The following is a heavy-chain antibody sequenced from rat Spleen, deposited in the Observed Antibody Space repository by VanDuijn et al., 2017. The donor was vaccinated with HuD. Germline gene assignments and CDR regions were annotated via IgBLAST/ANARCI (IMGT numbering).Heavy chain of an antibody. CDR2: IRYDGSST. V-gene: IGHV5-29*01. Sequence: EVQLVESDGGLVQPGRSLKLSCAASGFTFSDYYMAWVRQGPTQGLEWVATIRYDGSSTYYPDTVKGRFVISKDNAKNTGYLQMKNLRSEDTAMYYCARTGFAYWGQGTLVTVSS. CDR3: ARTGFAY. CDR1: GFTFSDYY. J-gene: IGHJ3*01.